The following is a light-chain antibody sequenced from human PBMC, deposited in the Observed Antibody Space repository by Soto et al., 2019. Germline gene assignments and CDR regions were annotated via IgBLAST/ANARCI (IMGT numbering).Light chain of an antibody. CDR3: QQTYSSPLT. CDR1: QSIANY. V-gene: IGKV1-39*01. J-gene: IGKJ4*01. CDR2: AAS. Sequence: DIQMTQSPSSLSASVGDRVTITCRASQSIANYLNWYQQKPGKAPELLIYAASTLQSGVPSRFSGSGSPTAFTLTISSLQPEDFATYYCQQTYSSPLTFGGGTKVEIK.